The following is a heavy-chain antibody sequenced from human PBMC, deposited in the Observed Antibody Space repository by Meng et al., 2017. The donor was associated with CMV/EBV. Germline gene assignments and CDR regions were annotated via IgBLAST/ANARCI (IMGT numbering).Heavy chain of an antibody. J-gene: IGHJ4*02. Sequence: SETLSLTCAVYGGSFSGYYWSWIRQPPGKGLEWIGEINHSGSTNYNPSLKSRVTISVDTSKNQFSLKLSSVTAEDTAVYYCTTDGGGSFPGYYFDYWGQGTLVTVSS. V-gene: IGHV4-34*01. CDR3: TTDGGGSFPGYYFDY. CDR1: GGSFSGYY. CDR2: INHSGST. D-gene: IGHD2-15*01.